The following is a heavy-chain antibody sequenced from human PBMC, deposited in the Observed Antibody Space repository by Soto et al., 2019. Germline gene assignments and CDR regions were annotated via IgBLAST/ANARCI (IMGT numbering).Heavy chain of an antibody. J-gene: IGHJ6*02. CDR2: IWYDGSNK. V-gene: IGHV3-33*01. D-gene: IGHD2-2*01. CDR1: GFTFSSYG. Sequence: QVQLVESGGGVVQPGRSLRLSCAASGFTFSSYGMHWVRQAPGKGLEWVAVIWYDGSNKYYADSVKGRFTISRDNSKNPLYLQMNSLRAEDTAVYYCARGTYCSSTSCNMGALYGMDVWGQGTTVTVSS. CDR3: ARGTYCSSTSCNMGALYGMDV.